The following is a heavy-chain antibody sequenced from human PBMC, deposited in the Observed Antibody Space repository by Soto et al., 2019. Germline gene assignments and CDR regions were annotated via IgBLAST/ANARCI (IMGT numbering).Heavy chain of an antibody. V-gene: IGHV7-4-1*01. Sequence: ASVKVSCKASGYTFTSYAMNWVRQAPGQGLEWMGWINTNTGNPTYAQGFTGRFVFSLDTSVSTAYLQICSLKAEDTAVYYCAREYRPIVPAVTLYYYYGMDVWGQGTTVTVSS. D-gene: IGHD2-2*01. J-gene: IGHJ6*02. CDR2: INTNTGNP. CDR3: AREYRPIVPAVTLYYYYGMDV. CDR1: GYTFTSYA.